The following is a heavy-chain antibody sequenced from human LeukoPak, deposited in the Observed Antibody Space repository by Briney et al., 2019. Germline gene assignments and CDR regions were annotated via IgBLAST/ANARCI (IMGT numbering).Heavy chain of an antibody. CDR1: GGSISNYY. J-gene: IGHJ4*02. CDR3: ARVTVTLEYFDY. CDR2: IDYSGST. D-gene: IGHD4-17*01. V-gene: IGHV4-59*01. Sequence: PSETLSLTCTVSGGSISNYYWSWIRQPPGKGLEWIGYIDYSGSTDYNPSLEGRVTVSVDTSKNQFSLKLSSVTAADTAVYYCARVTVTLEYFDYWGQGTLVTVSS.